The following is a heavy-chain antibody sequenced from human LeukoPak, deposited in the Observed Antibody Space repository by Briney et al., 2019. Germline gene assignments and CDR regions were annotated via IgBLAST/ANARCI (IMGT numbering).Heavy chain of an antibody. CDR3: AREGVGLRSAFDI. Sequence: PSETLSLTCTVSGGSISSYYWSWIRQPPGKGLEWIGYIYYSGSTNYNPSLKSRVTISVDTSKNQFSLKLSSVTAADTAVYYRAREGVGLRSAFDIWGQGTMVTVSS. V-gene: IGHV4-59*01. J-gene: IGHJ3*02. CDR1: GGSISSYY. CDR2: IYYSGST. D-gene: IGHD5-12*01.